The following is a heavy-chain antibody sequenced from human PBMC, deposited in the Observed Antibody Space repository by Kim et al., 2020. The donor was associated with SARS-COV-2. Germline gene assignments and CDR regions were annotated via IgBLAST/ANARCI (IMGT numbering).Heavy chain of an antibody. J-gene: IGHJ4*02. Sequence: NYHTSLKSRVTISVDTSKNQVSLKLSSVTAADTAVYYCARGTAYGSGNFWGQGTLVTVSS. D-gene: IGHD3-10*01. V-gene: IGHV4-59*09. CDR3: ARGTAYGSGNF.